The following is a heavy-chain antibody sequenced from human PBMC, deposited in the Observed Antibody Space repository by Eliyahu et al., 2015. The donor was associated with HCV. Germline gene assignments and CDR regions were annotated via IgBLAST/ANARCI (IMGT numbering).Heavy chain of an antibody. CDR1: RYTFTSNW. V-gene: IGHV5-51*01. CDR2: IHPSNSDT. J-gene: IGHJ4*02. Sequence: EVQLVQSGAEVKKPGESLXISCKASRYTFTSNWIGWVRQMPGKGLEWMGIIHPSNSDTRYSPSFQDQVTMSADQSISTAYLQWSSLKTSDTAIYFCARQGFGGNEYDYWGQGTQVTVSS. CDR3: ARQGFGGNEYDY. D-gene: IGHD4-23*01.